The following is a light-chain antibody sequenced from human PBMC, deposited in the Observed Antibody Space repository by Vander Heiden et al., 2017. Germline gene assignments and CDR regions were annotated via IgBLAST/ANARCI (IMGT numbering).Light chain of an antibody. V-gene: IGKV1-33*01. Sequence: SSLSASVGDRVTITCQASQDISNYLDWYQQKPGKAPKLLIYDASNLETGVPSRFSGSGSGTDFTFSISSLQPEDIATYYCQQYDNFPLTFGPGTKVDIK. CDR3: QQYDNFPLT. CDR1: QDISNY. CDR2: DAS. J-gene: IGKJ3*01.